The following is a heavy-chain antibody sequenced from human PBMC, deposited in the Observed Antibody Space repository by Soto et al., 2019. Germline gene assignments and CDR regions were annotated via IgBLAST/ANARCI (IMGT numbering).Heavy chain of an antibody. CDR1: GYTFTSYA. Sequence: GASVKVSCKASGYTFTSYAMHWVRQAPGQRLEWMGWINAGNGNTKYSQKFQGRVTITRDTSARTAYMDLSRLRSEDTAVYYCARGTIVGTAEIGYYFDYWGQGTPVTVSS. CDR2: INAGNGNT. D-gene: IGHD3-22*01. CDR3: ARGTIVGTAEIGYYFDY. V-gene: IGHV1-3*01. J-gene: IGHJ4*02.